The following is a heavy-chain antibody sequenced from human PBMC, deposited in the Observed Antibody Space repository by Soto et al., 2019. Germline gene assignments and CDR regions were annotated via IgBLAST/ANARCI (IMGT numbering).Heavy chain of an antibody. V-gene: IGHV2-5*02. Sequence: QITLRESGPTLVKPRQTLTLTCTFSGVSLSVSGMGVGWFRQPPGRALEWLALVYWDDDKRYSPSLRPRLTNNTDTSQSQVVLTMTNLSPEDTATYSCAHLIEGAYFDYWGRGTPVTVSS. CDR3: AHLIEGAYFDY. CDR1: GVSLSVSGMG. CDR2: VYWDDDK. J-gene: IGHJ4*02.